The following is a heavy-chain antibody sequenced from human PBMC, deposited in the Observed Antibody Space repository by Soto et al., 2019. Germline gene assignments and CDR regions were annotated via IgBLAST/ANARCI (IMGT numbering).Heavy chain of an antibody. D-gene: IGHD1-26*01. CDR2: INHSGST. CDR1: GGSFRGYD. V-gene: IGHV4-34*01. CDR3: ARGGYRGIVGAPRVQSYCTDF. J-gene: IGHJ6*02. Sequence: SETLSLTCAVNGGSFRGYDWSWISQPPGPGLEWIGEINHSGSTNYNPSLKIRVTISVDTSKNQFSLKLSSVTAADTAVYYCARGGYRGIVGAPRVQSYCTDFWGQGTSVTVSS.